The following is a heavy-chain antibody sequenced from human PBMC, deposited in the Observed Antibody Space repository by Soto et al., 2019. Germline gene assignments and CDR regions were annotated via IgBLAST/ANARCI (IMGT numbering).Heavy chain of an antibody. J-gene: IGHJ4*02. Sequence: EVQLVESGGGLVKPGGSLRLSCAGSGFTFSNVWMNWVRQARGKGLEWVGRIKSETDGGTIDYAAPVKGRFTISRDDSNNTLYLQMNSLKTEDTATYHCTPLALKYNSDWYPLSDWGQGTRVTVSS. CDR1: GFTFSNVW. V-gene: IGHV3-15*07. D-gene: IGHD6-19*01. CDR3: TPLALKYNSDWYPLSD. CDR2: IKSETDGGTI.